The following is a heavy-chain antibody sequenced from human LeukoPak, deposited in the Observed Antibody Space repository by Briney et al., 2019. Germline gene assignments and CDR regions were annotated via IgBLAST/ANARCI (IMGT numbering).Heavy chain of an antibody. CDR3: ARDILMWFGGPHRPFDY. CDR2: VYYSGST. D-gene: IGHD3-10*01. Sequence: GSLRLSCAASGFIFSSYAMSWVRQSPGKGLEWVGSVYYSGSTYYNPSLKSRVTVSVDTSKNQFSLELGSVTAADTAIYYCARDILMWFGGPHRPFDYWGRGTLVTDSA. CDR1: GFIFSSYA. V-gene: IGHV4-39*07. J-gene: IGHJ4*02.